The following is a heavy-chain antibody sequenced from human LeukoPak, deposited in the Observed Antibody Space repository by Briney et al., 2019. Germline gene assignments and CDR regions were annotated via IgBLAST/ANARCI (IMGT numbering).Heavy chain of an antibody. V-gene: IGHV3-30*19. CDR3: ASELVRSGELLSGDC. D-gene: IGHD3-10*01. CDR1: GFTLSSYV. CDR2: ILYDGSNK. J-gene: IGHJ4*02. Sequence: PGRALRLSCAASGFTLSSYVMHWGRQAPGKGLEWGSVILYDGSNKNYADSVKGRFTISRDNSKNTRYLQMNSPRAVDTAVYYCASELVRSGELLSGDCWGQGTLVTVSS.